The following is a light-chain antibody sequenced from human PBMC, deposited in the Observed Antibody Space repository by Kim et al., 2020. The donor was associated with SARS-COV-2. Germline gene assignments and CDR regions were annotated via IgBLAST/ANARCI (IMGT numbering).Light chain of an antibody. CDR2: EVN. CDR1: STDIGSYSH. Sequence: QSALTQPASVSGSPGQSITISCTGTSTDIGSYSHVSWYQQHPGRAPKVIIYEVNNRPSGVPDRFSGSKSGNTASLTISGLQAEDEADYYCSSHTSSRTWVFGGGTQLTVL. CDR3: SSHTSSRTWV. J-gene: IGLJ3*02. V-gene: IGLV2-14*02.